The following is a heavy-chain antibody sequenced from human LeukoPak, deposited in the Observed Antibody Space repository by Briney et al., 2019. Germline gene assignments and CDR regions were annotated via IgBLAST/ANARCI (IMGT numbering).Heavy chain of an antibody. J-gene: IGHJ5*01. D-gene: IGHD1-1*01. Sequence: GGSVRLSCAASGFTVSSDYMAWVRQAPGKGLEWVSLVYNDGRTYYTDSVKGRFTISRDNSKNTLYFQMNTLTAADTAVYYCTRGGGRNWSFVSWGQGTLVTVSS. CDR1: GFTVSSDY. CDR3: TRGGGRNWSFVS. V-gene: IGHV3-53*01. CDR2: VYNDGRT.